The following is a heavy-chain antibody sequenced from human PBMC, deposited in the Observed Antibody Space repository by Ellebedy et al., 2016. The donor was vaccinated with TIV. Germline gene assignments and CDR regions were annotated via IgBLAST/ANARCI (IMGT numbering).Heavy chain of an antibody. V-gene: IGHV4-59*08. D-gene: IGHD3-22*01. CDR2: IYHNGNT. CDR1: GCSISPNY. J-gene: IGHJ4*02. Sequence: MPSETLSLTCTVPGCSISPNYGTWIRQRPGKGLEWIGYIYHNGNTNYNPSLKSRVTISVDTSKNQFSLKLSSVTAADTAVYYCARQYNYGTSGYYVDYWGQGTLLTVSS. CDR3: ARQYNYGTSGYYVDY.